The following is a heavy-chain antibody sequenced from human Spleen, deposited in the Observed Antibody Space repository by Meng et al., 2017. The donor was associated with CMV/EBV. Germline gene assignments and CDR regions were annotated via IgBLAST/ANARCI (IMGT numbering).Heavy chain of an antibody. CDR2: ITPDNGAT. J-gene: IGHJ5*02. D-gene: IGHD3-10*01. V-gene: IGHV1-2*02. Sequence: SCKASGYTFTDHQMHWVRQAPGQGLEWMGWITPDNGATRYAQKFQGRVTMTRDTSITTAYMELGRLTSDDTAVYYCAGGSYGWGGLDPWGQGTLVTVSS. CDR1: GYTFTDHQ. CDR3: AGGSYGWGGLDP.